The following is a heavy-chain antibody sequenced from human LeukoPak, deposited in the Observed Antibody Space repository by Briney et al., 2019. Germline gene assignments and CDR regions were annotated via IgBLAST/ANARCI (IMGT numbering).Heavy chain of an antibody. Sequence: GGSLRLSCAASGFTFSSYAMHWVRQAPGKGLEWVAVISYDGSNKYYADSGKGRFTISRDNSKNTLYLQMNSLRAEDTAVYYCAREVDFWNYYGMDVWGQGTTVTVSS. J-gene: IGHJ6*02. V-gene: IGHV3-30-3*01. CDR2: ISYDGSNK. CDR3: AREVDFWNYYGMDV. CDR1: GFTFSSYA. D-gene: IGHD3-3*01.